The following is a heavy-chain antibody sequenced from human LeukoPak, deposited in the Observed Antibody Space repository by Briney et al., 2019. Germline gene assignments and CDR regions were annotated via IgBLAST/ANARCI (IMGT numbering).Heavy chain of an antibody. CDR1: GFTFNTYA. Sequence: GGSLRLSCAASGFTFNTYAMRWVRQAPWERLQWVSGISDSGGNTYYADSVRGRFTISRDNSKNTLYLQMNSLRAEDTAVYYCARYSNYGDYFDYWGQGTLVTVSS. CDR2: ISDSGGNT. V-gene: IGHV3-23*01. D-gene: IGHD4-11*01. CDR3: ARYSNYGDYFDY. J-gene: IGHJ4*02.